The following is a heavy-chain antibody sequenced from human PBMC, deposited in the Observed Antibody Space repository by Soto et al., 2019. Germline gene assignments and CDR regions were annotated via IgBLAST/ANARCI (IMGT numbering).Heavy chain of an antibody. CDR3: ARDQGIVDAFDI. J-gene: IGHJ3*02. Sequence: EVQLVESGGGLVKPGGSLRLSCAASGFTFSSYSMNWVRQAPGKGLEWVSSISSSSSYIYYADSVKGRFTISRDNAKNSLYLQMNSLRAEDTAVYYCARDQGIVDAFDIWGQGIMVTVSS. V-gene: IGHV3-21*01. CDR1: GFTFSSYS. D-gene: IGHD3-22*01. CDR2: ISSSSSYI.